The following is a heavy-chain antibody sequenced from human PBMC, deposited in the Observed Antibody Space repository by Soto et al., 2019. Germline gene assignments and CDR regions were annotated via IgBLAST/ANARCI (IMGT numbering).Heavy chain of an antibody. CDR2: ISGSGGST. V-gene: IGHV3-23*01. CDR3: AKDVSGRYFDWLFPFIDN. J-gene: IGHJ4*02. D-gene: IGHD3-9*01. Sequence: GGSLRLSCAASGFTFSSYAMSWVRQAPGKGLEWVSAISGSGGSTYYADSVKGRFTISRDNSKNTLYLQMNSLRAEDTAVYYCAKDVSGRYFDWLFPFIDNWGQGTLVTVSS. CDR1: GFTFSSYA.